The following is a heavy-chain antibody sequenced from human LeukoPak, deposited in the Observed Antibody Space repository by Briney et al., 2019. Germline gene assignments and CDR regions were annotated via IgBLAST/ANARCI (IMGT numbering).Heavy chain of an antibody. Sequence: TGGSLRLSCAASGFTFSSYAMSWVRQAPGKGLEWVSAISGSGSSTYYADSVKGRFTISRDNSKNTLYLQMNSLRAEDTAVYYCAKPSLIVGATVGFDYWGQGTLVTVSS. CDR2: ISGSGSST. CDR1: GFTFSSYA. CDR3: AKPSLIVGATVGFDY. J-gene: IGHJ4*02. V-gene: IGHV3-23*01. D-gene: IGHD1-26*01.